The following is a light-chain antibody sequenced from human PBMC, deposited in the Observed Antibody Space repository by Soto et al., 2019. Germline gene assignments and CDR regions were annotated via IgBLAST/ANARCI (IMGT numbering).Light chain of an antibody. CDR2: KAS. CDR3: QKYARFWPT. V-gene: IGKV1-5*03. Sequence: DIQMTQSPSTLSASVGDRVTITCRASQRISSWLAWYQQKPGKAPNLLIYKASSLEHGVPPRFSGSGSGTEFSRPISRLRPDDCETYYCQKYARFWPTLGQGTKGEVK. J-gene: IGKJ1*01. CDR1: QRISSW.